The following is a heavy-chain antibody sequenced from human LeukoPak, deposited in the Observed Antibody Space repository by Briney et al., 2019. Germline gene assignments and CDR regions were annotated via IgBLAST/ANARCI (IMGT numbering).Heavy chain of an antibody. D-gene: IGHD4-17*01. CDR1: GFTVSSNY. V-gene: IGHV3-53*01. J-gene: IGHJ4*02. CDR3: ARVPTTVTTVYFDY. CDR2: IYSGGST. Sequence: PGGSLRLSCAASGFTVSSNYMSWVRQAPGKGLEWVSVIYSGGSTYYADSVKGRFTISRDNSKNTLYLQMNSLGAEDTAVYYCARVPTTVTTVYFDYWGQGTLVTVSS.